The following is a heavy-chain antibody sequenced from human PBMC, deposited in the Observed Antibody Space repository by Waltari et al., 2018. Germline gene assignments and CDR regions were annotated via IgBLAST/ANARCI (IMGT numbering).Heavy chain of an antibody. CDR2: IIPIFGTS. CDR1: GGTFSSYA. Sequence: QVQLVQSGAEVKKPGSSVKVSCKASGGTFSSYAISWVRQAPGQGLEWMGGIIPIFGTSNYAQKVQVRVTIPPDESTSTAYMELSSLRSEDTAVYYCASTSEEYDFWSGYSYYYMDVWGKGTTVTVSS. D-gene: IGHD3-3*01. V-gene: IGHV1-69*05. CDR3: ASTSEEYDFWSGYSYYYMDV. J-gene: IGHJ6*03.